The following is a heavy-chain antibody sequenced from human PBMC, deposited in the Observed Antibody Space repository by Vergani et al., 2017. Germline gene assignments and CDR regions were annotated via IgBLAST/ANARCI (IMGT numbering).Heavy chain of an antibody. J-gene: IGHJ6*03. CDR2: ISYDGSNK. D-gene: IGHD6-6*01. Sequence: QVQLVESGGGVVQPGRSLRLSCAASGFTFSSYAMHWVRQAPGKGLEWVAVISYDGSNKYYADSVKGRFTISRDNSKNTLYLQMNSPRAEDTAVYYCAREGLSSSLGYYYYYMDVWGKG. CDR1: GFTFSSYA. CDR3: AREGLSSSLGYYYYYMDV. V-gene: IGHV3-30-3*01.